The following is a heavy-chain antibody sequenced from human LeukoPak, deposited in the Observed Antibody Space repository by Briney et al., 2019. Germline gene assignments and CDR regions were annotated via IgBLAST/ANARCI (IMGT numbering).Heavy chain of an antibody. J-gene: IGHJ4*02. CDR2: ISGSGSNT. D-gene: IGHD2-2*03. V-gene: IGHV3-23*01. CDR3: APSRGLDMIFND. CDR1: GFTFTNYA. Sequence: GGSLRLSCAASGFTFTNYAMTWVRQAPGKGLEWVSVISGSGSNTDYADSVKGRFTISRDNSKNTLHVQMNSLRAEDTAVYYCAPSRGLDMIFNDWGQGTLVTVSS.